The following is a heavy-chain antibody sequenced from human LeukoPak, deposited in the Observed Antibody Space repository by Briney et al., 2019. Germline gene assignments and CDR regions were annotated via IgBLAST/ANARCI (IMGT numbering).Heavy chain of an antibody. CDR1: GFIFGDYA. J-gene: IGHJ4*02. CDR2: IRTKAYGGTT. CDR3: TTDYYDYVWGSYRPDY. V-gene: IGHV3-49*04. D-gene: IGHD3-16*02. Sequence: GGSLRLSCTASGFIFGDYAIHWVRQAPGKGLEWVGFIRTKAYGGTTEYAASVKGRFTISRDDSNTIAYLQMNSLKADDTAVYYCTTDYYDYVWGSYRPDYWGQGTLVTVSS.